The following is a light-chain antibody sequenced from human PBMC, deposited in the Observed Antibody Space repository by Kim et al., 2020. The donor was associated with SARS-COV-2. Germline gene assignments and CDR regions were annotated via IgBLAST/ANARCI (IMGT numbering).Light chain of an antibody. V-gene: IGKV1-39*01. Sequence: DVQMTQSPSFLSASVGDRVTITCRASKNIDNDLHWYQQKPGKAPNLLIYAASHLQSGVPSRFSGSGSGTDFTLTITSLQPGDFAIYYCQQSKNTPRTFGQGTKVDIK. CDR1: KNIDND. CDR3: QQSKNTPRT. CDR2: AAS. J-gene: IGKJ1*01.